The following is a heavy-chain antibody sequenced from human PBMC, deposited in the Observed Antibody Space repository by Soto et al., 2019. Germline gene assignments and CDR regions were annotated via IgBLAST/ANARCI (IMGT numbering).Heavy chain of an antibody. CDR3: TRGLVTFDH. V-gene: IGHV3-33*01. J-gene: IGHJ4*02. CDR2: IWYDGSNK. CDR1: GFTFSSYG. Sequence: GGSLRLSCAASGFTFSSYGMHWVRQAPGKGLEWVAVIWYDGSNKYYADSVKGRFTISRDNSKNTLFLQMNSLRAEDTAVYYWTRGLVTFDHWGQGTLVTVSS. D-gene: IGHD2-15*01.